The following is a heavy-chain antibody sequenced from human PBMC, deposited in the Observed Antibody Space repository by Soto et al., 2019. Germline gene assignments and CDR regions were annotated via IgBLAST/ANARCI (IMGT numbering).Heavy chain of an antibody. CDR1: GGSFSGYY. D-gene: IGHD3-9*01. CDR3: ARTGRVSRYFDWFDY. V-gene: IGHV4-34*01. J-gene: IGHJ4*02. Sequence: SETLSLTCAVYGGSFSGYYWSWIRQPPGKGLEWIGEINHSGSTNYNPSFKSRVTISVDTSKNQFSLKLSSVTAADTAVYYCARTGRVSRYFDWFDYWGQGTLVTVSS. CDR2: INHSGST.